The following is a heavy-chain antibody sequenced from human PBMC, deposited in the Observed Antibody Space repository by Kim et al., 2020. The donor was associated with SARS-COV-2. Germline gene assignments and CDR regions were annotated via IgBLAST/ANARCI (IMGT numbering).Heavy chain of an antibody. D-gene: IGHD6-13*01. CDR1: GFTFSSNW. J-gene: IGHJ4*02. Sequence: GGSLRLSCAASGFTFSSNWFHWVRQAPEKGLVWVSRMDPDGTTINYADSVKGRFTISRDNAKNTLYLQMNSLRADDTAVYYCVRGTIAPAGTDYWGQGTLVTVSP. CDR2: MDPDGTTI. V-gene: IGHV3-74*01. CDR3: VRGTIAPAGTDY.